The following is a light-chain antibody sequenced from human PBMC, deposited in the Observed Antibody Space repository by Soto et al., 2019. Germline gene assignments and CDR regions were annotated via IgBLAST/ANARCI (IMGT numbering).Light chain of an antibody. J-gene: IGLJ1*01. CDR3: NSYTSSSTYV. CDR2: DVS. Sequence: QSALTQPASVSGSPGQSITISCTGTSSDVGGYNYVSWYQHHPGEAPKVMIYDVSNRPSGISNRFSGSKSGNTASLTISGLQDEDEADYYCNSYTSSSTYVFGTGTKLTVL. CDR1: SSDVGGYNY. V-gene: IGLV2-14*03.